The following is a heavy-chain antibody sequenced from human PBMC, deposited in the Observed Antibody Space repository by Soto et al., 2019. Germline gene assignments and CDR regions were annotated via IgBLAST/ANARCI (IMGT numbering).Heavy chain of an antibody. Sequence: SETLSLTCTVSGGSISSSSYYWGWIRQPPGKGLEWIGSIYYSGSTYYNPSLKSRVTISVDTSKNQFSLKLSSVTAADTAVYYCARHESGGYYYYYMDVWGKGTTVTVSS. CDR3: ARHESGGYYYYYMDV. V-gene: IGHV4-39*01. CDR2: IYYSGST. D-gene: IGHD3-16*01. J-gene: IGHJ6*03. CDR1: GGSISSSSYY.